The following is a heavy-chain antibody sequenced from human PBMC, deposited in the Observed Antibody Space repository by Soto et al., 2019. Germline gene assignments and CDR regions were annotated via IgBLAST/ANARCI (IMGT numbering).Heavy chain of an antibody. Sequence: PSETLSLTCAVSGGSISSSNWWSWVRQPPGKGLEWIGEIYHSGSTNYNPSLKSRVTTSVDKSKNQFSLKLSSVTAADTAVYYCAREPITIFGVVIIRWFDPWGQGTLVTVSS. CDR1: GGSISSSNW. J-gene: IGHJ5*02. CDR2: IYHSGST. V-gene: IGHV4-4*02. CDR3: AREPITIFGVVIIRWFDP. D-gene: IGHD3-3*01.